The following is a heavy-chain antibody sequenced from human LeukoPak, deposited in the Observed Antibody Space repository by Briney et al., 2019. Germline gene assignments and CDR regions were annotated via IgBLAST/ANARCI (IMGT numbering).Heavy chain of an antibody. D-gene: IGHD3-16*01. CDR2: IYPGDSDT. V-gene: IGHV5-51*01. CDR3: ARPEGGTI. J-gene: IGHJ4*02. CDR1: GCIFTTYW. Sequence: GGSLEISCQGSGCIFTTYWIGRVRQVPGKGLEGVWIIYPGDSDTRYSPSFQGQVTISAHKSIATAHPQWSSLKASDAAMYYCARPEGGTIWGQGTLVTVSS.